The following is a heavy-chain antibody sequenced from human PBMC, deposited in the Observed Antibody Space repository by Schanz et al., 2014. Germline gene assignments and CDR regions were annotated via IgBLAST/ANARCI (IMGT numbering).Heavy chain of an antibody. V-gene: IGHV1-69*09. J-gene: IGHJ3*01. CDR3: ARGGVEMATIRDAFDL. CDR1: GYTFTGYY. CDR2: IRPLVAEG. Sequence: QVQLLQSGAEVKKPGASVKVSCKASGYTFTGYYMHWVRQAPGQGLEWMGRIRPLVAEGHYAEKFKGRVTITADKSADTSYMELSSLTSEDTALYYCARGGVEMATIRDAFDLWGQGTMVTVS. D-gene: IGHD3-10*01.